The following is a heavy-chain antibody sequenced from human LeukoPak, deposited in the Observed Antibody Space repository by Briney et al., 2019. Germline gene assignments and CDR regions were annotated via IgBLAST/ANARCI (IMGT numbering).Heavy chain of an antibody. Sequence: PGGSLSLSCAASGFTFSSYEMKWVRQAPGKGLEWVSYISCSGWTIYYGDSVKGPFTTSRDNAKNALYLQMNSLRAEDTAVYYCARSSYRYSGSYGGGDYWGQGTLVTVSS. CDR3: ARSSYRYSGSYGGGDY. D-gene: IGHD1-26*01. CDR2: ISCSGWTI. V-gene: IGHV3-48*03. J-gene: IGHJ4*02. CDR1: GFTFSSYE.